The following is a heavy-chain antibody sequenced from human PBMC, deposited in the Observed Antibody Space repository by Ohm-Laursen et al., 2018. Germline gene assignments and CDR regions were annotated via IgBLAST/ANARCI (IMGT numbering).Heavy chain of an antibody. Sequence: SQTLSLTCPVSGGSVSSGSYYWSWIRQPPGKGLEWIGYIYYSGSTNYNPSLKSRVTISVDTSKNQFSLKLSSVTAADTAVYYCARDYGSGSYPHYYGMDVWGQGTTVTVSS. CDR2: IYYSGST. CDR1: GGSVSSGSYY. V-gene: IGHV4-61*01. J-gene: IGHJ6*02. CDR3: ARDYGSGSYPHYYGMDV. D-gene: IGHD3-10*01.